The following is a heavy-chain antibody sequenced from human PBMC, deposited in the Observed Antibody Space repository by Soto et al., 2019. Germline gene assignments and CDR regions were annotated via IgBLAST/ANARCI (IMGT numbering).Heavy chain of an antibody. CDR1: GGTFSSYA. D-gene: IGHD2-21*02. CDR3: ARDQAYCGGDCPYGMDV. J-gene: IGHJ6*02. CDR2: IIPIFGTA. Sequence: ASVKVSCKASGGTFSSYAISWVRQAPGQGLEWMGGIIPIFGTANYAQKLQGRVTITADESTSTAYMELSSLRSEDTAVYYCARDQAYCGGDCPYGMDVWGQGTTVTVSS. V-gene: IGHV1-69*13.